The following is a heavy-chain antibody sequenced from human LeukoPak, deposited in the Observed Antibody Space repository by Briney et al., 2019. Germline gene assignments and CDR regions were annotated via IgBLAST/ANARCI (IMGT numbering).Heavy chain of an antibody. Sequence: SETLSLTCTVSGGSISSGYYWGWIRQPPGKGLEWIGYIYYRVTSDYNPSLKSRVTMSVDMSTRQISLKLSSVTAADTAVYYCARAVGGDGSGSLWGPGTLVTVSS. CDR1: GGSISSGYY. CDR3: ARAVGGDGSGSL. V-gene: IGHV4-61*05. D-gene: IGHD3-10*01. CDR2: IYYRVTS. J-gene: IGHJ4*02.